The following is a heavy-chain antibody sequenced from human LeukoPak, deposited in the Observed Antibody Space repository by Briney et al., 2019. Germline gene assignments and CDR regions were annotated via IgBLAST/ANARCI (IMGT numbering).Heavy chain of an antibody. V-gene: IGHV1-58*01. CDR3: AAVGASGWFDP. CDR1: GFTFTSSA. J-gene: IGHJ5*02. CDR2: IVVGSGNT. Sequence: ASVKVSCKASGFTFTSSAVQWVRQARGQRLEWIGWIVVGSGNTNYAQKFQERVTITRDMSTSTAYMGLSSLRSEDTAVYYCAAVGASGWFDPWGQGTLVTVSS. D-gene: IGHD3-10*01.